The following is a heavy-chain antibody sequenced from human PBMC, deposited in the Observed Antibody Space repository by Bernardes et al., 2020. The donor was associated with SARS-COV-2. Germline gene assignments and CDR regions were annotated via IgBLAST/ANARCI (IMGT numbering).Heavy chain of an antibody. Sequence: SETLSLTCAVSGGSLGHYYWRWTRQPPGKGLQWIGYIYPTGTPVYDPSLQSRATISADTSKNHVSLKVTSVTAADTAVYYCSRHLYGEPRWGRGTLVTVSS. CDR3: SRHLYGEPR. CDR2: IYPTGTP. CDR1: GGSLGHYY. J-gene: IGHJ4*02. V-gene: IGHV4-59*01. D-gene: IGHD3-10*01.